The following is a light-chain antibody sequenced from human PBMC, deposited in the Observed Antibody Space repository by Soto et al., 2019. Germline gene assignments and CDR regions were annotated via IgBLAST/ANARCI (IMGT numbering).Light chain of an antibody. CDR2: SAS. Sequence: DIQMTQSPSSLSASVGDRVTITCRPSRGIGNALAWYQQKPGTVPKLLIHSASTLQSGVPSRFSGSGSGTDFTFTISSLQPEDVASYYCQKYDSAPTFGPGTKVEIK. V-gene: IGKV1-27*01. CDR1: RGIGNA. J-gene: IGKJ1*01. CDR3: QKYDSAPT.